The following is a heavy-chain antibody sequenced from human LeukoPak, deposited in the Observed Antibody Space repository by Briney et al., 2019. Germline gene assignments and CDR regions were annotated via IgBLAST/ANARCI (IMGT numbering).Heavy chain of an antibody. J-gene: IGHJ4*02. Sequence: SETLSLTCTVSGGSISSSSYYWGWIRQPPGKGLEWIGSIYYSGSTYYNPSLKSRVTISVDTSKNQFSLKLSSVTAADTAVYYCARDRGHYDILTGYYGCFDYWGQGTLVTVSS. D-gene: IGHD3-9*01. CDR1: GGSISSSSYY. CDR2: IYYSGST. CDR3: ARDRGHYDILTGYYGCFDY. V-gene: IGHV4-39*07.